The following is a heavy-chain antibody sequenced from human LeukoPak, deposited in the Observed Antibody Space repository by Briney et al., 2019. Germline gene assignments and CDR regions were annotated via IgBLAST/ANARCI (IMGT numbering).Heavy chain of an antibody. CDR2: IFYSGST. CDR3: ARDSSGHAVDY. CDR1: DGSLSNYY. D-gene: IGHD6-19*01. J-gene: IGHJ4*02. Sequence: SETLSLTCTVSDGSLSNYYWSWIRQPPGKGLEWIGSIFYSGSTNYNPSLKSRVSISVDRSKNQFSLRLSSVTAADTAVYHCARDSSGHAVDYWGQGTLVTVSS. V-gene: IGHV4-59*12.